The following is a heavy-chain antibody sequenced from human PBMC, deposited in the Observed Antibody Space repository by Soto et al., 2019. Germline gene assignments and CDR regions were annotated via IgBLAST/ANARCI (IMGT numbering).Heavy chain of an antibody. CDR2: INPSGGST. J-gene: IGHJ6*02. V-gene: IGHV1-46*01. CDR1: GYTFTSYY. CDR3: AGGYGDYLREYYYYYGMDV. D-gene: IGHD4-17*01. Sequence: QVQLVQSGAEVKKPGASVKVSCKASGYTFTSYYMHWVRQAPGQGLEWMGIINPSGGSTSYAQKFQGRVTMTRDTSTSTAYMELSSLRSEDTAVYYCAGGYGDYLREYYYYYGMDVWGQGTTVTVSS.